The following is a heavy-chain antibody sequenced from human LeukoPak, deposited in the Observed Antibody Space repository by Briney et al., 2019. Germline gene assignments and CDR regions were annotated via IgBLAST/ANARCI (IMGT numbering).Heavy chain of an antibody. J-gene: IGHJ4*02. D-gene: IGHD6-19*01. Sequence: SETLSLTCTVSGGSMSSYYWSWIRQPAGKGLEWIGRIYTSGSTNYSPSLKSRVTMSVDTSKNQFSLKLSSVTAADTAVYYCARDSAGYSSGWYEFDYWGQGTLVTVSS. V-gene: IGHV4-4*07. CDR1: GGSMSSYY. CDR2: IYTSGST. CDR3: ARDSAGYSSGWYEFDY.